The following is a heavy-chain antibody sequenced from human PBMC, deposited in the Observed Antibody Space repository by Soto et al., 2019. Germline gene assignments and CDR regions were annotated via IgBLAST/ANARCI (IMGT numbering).Heavy chain of an antibody. CDR3: ARGRGITIFGVVPPPPQGAFDI. CDR1: GYSFTGYW. V-gene: IGHV5-51*01. J-gene: IGHJ3*02. CDR2: IYPGDSDT. D-gene: IGHD3-3*01. Sequence: GESLKISCKGSGYSFTGYWIGWVRQMPGKGLEWMGIIYPGDSDTRYSPSFQGQVTISADKSISTAYLQWSSLKASDTAMYYCARGRGITIFGVVPPPPQGAFDIWGQGAMVTVSS.